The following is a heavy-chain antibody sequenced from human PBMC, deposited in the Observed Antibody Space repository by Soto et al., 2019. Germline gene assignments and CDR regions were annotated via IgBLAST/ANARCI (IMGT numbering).Heavy chain of an antibody. V-gene: IGHV1-18*01. CDR2: ISAHNGNT. CDR3: ARGRYGDY. Sequence: QVNLVQSGAEVKKPGASVKVSCKGSGYAFTTYGITWVRQAPGQGLEWMGWISAHNGNTNYAQKLQGRVTVTRDTSTSTAYMELRSLRSDDKAVYYCARGRYGDYWGQGALVTVSS. J-gene: IGHJ4*02. D-gene: IGHD1-1*01. CDR1: GYAFTTYG.